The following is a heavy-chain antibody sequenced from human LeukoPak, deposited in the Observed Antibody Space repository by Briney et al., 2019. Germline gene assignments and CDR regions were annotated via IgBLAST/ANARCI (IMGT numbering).Heavy chain of an antibody. CDR3: AKGRIAAAGYYFDY. D-gene: IGHD6-13*01. V-gene: IGHV3-9*01. CDR2: ISWNSGSI. CDR1: GFTFDDDA. Sequence: PVRSLRLSCAASGFTFDDDAIHWVRQAPGKSLEWVLGISWNSGSIGYADSVKGRFTISRDNAKNSMYLQMNSLRAEDTALYYCAKGRIAAAGYYFDYWGQGTLVTVSS. J-gene: IGHJ4*02.